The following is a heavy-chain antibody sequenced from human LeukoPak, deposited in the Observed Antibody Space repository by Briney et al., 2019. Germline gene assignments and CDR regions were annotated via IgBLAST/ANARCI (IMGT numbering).Heavy chain of an antibody. V-gene: IGHV3-53*01. CDR1: GFTVSSNY. CDR2: IYSGGST. CDR3: ARASGSYSLGY. Sequence: PGGSLRLSCAASGFTVSSNYMSWVRQAPGKGLEWVSVIYSGGSTYYADSVKGRFTISRDNSKNTLYLQMNSLRAEDTAVYYCARASGSYSLGYWGQGTLVTVSS. D-gene: IGHD1-26*01. J-gene: IGHJ4*02.